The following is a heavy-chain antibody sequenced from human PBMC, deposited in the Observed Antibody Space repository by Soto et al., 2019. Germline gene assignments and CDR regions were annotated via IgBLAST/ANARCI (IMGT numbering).Heavy chain of an antibody. V-gene: IGHV1-18*01. CDR2: ISAYNGNT. J-gene: IGHJ6*03. CDR3: ARASCSRTSFFYYPSYSTDV. CDR1: GYTFTSYG. D-gene: IGHD2-2*01. Sequence: ASVKVSCKASGYTFTSYGISWVRQAPGQGLEWMGWISAYNGNTNYAQKLQGRVTMTTDTSTSTAYMELRSLRSDDTAVYYCARASCSRTSFFYYPSYSTDVWGKGPTVTLAS.